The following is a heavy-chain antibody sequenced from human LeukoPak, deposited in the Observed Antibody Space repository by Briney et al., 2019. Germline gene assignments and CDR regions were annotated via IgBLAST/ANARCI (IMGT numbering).Heavy chain of an antibody. CDR3: ARRGYYDSSGYVDY. CDR1: GGSISSSSYY. Sequence: LSETLSLTCTVSGGSISSSSYYWGWIRQPPGKGLEWIGSIYYSGSTYYNPSLKSRVTISVDTSKNQFSLKLSSVTAADTAVYYCARRGYYDSSGYVDYWGQGTLVTVSS. CDR2: IYYSGST. V-gene: IGHV4-39*07. J-gene: IGHJ4*02. D-gene: IGHD3-22*01.